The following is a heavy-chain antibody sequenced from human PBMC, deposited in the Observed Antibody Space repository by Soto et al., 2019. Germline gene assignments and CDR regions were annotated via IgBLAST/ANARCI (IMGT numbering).Heavy chain of an antibody. V-gene: IGHV4-30-4*01. CDR2: IYYSGST. D-gene: IGHD4-17*01. CDR1: GGSISSGDYY. Sequence: QVQLQESGPGLVKPSQTLSLTCTVSGGSISSGDYYWSWIRQPPGKGLEWIGYIYYSGSTYYNPSIMNRVTKPVHTSKHQFSLKLSSVTAADTAVYYCARETPRGDYAYYFDYWGQGTLVTVSS. J-gene: IGHJ4*02. CDR3: ARETPRGDYAYYFDY.